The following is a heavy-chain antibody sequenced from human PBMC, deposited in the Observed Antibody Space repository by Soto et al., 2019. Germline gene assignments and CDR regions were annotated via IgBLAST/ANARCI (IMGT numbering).Heavy chain of an antibody. CDR2: ISWDGGST. J-gene: IGHJ6*02. CDR3: AKDIVRVVGATRNKKRHYYYSMDV. D-gene: IGHD1-26*01. Sequence: GGSLRLSCAASGFTFDDYTMHWVRQAPGKGLEWVSLISWDGGSTYYADSVKGRFTISRDNSKNSLYLQMNSLRTEDTALYYCAKDIVRVVGATRNKKRHYYYSMDVWRQGTKVTVSS. CDR1: GFTFDDYT. V-gene: IGHV3-43*01.